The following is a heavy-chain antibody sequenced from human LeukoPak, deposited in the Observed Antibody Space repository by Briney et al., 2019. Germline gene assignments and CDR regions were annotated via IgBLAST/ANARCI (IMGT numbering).Heavy chain of an antibody. D-gene: IGHD5-24*01. V-gene: IGHV4-59*11. CDR2: INYSGIT. CDR3: ARGEDGYIHFDY. Sequence: SETLSLTCTASGGTISSHSWSWVRQPPGKGLEWIGYINYSGITSYNPSFMSQVTISGDTSNDQFSLKLSSVTAADTAVYYCARGEDGYIHFDYWGQGTLVTLSS. J-gene: IGHJ4*02. CDR1: GGTISSHS.